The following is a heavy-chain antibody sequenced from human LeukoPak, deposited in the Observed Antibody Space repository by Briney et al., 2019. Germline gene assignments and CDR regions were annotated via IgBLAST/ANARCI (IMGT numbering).Heavy chain of an antibody. J-gene: IGHJ4*02. CDR3: ARVVKYSSGPLTDLLPYYFDY. CDR1: GYTFIDYV. V-gene: IGHV1-3*03. CDR2: INAGNGNT. Sequence: GASVKVSCKASGYTFIDYVINWVRQAPGQRLEWMGWINAGNGNTKYSEGFQGRVTITRDTSASTAYMELSSLTSEDMAVYYCARVVKYSSGPLTDLLPYYFDYWGQGTLVTVSS. D-gene: IGHD6-19*01.